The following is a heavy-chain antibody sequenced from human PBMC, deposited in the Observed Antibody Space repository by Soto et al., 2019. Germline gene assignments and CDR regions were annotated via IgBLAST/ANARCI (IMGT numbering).Heavy chain of an antibody. V-gene: IGHV3-30*18. CDR2: ISYDGSNK. CDR1: GFTFSSYG. CDR3: AKDRRTTYYYGSGKDY. Sequence: TGGSLRLSCAASGFTFSSYGMHWVRQAPGKGLEWVAVISYDGSNKYYADSVKGRFTISRDNSKNTLYLQMNSLRAEDTAVYYCAKDRRTTYYYGSGKDYWGRGTLVTVSS. J-gene: IGHJ4*02. D-gene: IGHD3-10*01.